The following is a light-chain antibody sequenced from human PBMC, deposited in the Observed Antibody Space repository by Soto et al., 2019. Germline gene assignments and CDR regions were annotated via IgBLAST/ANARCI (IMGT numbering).Light chain of an antibody. CDR2: LNN. CDR3: QSYDSSLSGYV. CDR1: SSNIGAGYD. V-gene: IGLV1-40*01. J-gene: IGLJ1*01. Sequence: SVLTQPPSVSGAPGQRVTISCTGSSSNIGAGYDVHWYQQLPGTAPKLLIYLNNNRPSGVPDRFSGSKSGTSASLAITGLQAEDEADYYCQSYDSSLSGYVFGTGTKVTVL.